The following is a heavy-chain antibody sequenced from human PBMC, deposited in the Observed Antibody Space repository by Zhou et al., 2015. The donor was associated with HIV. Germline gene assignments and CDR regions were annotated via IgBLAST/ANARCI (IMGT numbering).Heavy chain of an antibody. CDR2: VKVMFGTV. V-gene: IGHV1-69*01. CDR1: GGSFSSYA. D-gene: IGHD7-27*01. J-gene: IGHJ3*02. CDR3: ARNAGAVSILLYI. Sequence: VQLVQSGAEVKKPGSSVTVSCKASGGSFSSYAISWVRQAPGQGLEWVGGVKVMFGTVHYSQKVQGRVTITADDSTGTSYLELSGLRSADTAVYYCARNAGAVSILLYIWGQGT.